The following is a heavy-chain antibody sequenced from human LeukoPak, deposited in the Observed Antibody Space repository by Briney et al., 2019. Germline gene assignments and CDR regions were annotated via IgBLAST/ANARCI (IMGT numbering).Heavy chain of an antibody. CDR2: INPDSGGT. J-gene: IGHJ4*02. CDR3: ARDDVGDGRIG. Sequence: GASVKVSCKTSGFVFTGYYIHWVRQAPRQGLEWMGCINPDSGGTNYAQKFQGRVTLTRDTSITTAYMELSSLRSDDTAVYFCARDDVGDGRIGWGQGTLVTVSS. CDR1: GFVFTGYY. D-gene: IGHD5-24*01. V-gene: IGHV1-2*02.